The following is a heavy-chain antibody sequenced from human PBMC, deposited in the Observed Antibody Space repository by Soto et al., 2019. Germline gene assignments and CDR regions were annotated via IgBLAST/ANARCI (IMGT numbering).Heavy chain of an antibody. D-gene: IGHD6-6*01. CDR3: AKEMYPRTVLDSSSPWGDY. J-gene: IGHJ4*02. CDR1: GFTFSDYG. CDR2: MSYAGTYK. V-gene: IGHV3-30*18. Sequence: QVQLVESGGGVVQPGRSLRLSCAVSGFTFSDYGMHWVRQAPGKGLEWVAVMSYAGTYKYYADSGKGRFTISRDLSGNTLFLQMNSLRLEDTAVYFCAKEMYPRTVLDSSSPWGDYWGQGTLVTVSS.